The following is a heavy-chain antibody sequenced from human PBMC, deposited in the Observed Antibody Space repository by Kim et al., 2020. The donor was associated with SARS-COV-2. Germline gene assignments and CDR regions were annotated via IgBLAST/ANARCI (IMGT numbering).Heavy chain of an antibody. CDR3: ARGLYGGNYFDY. D-gene: IGHD4-17*01. CDR2: ITVDKGGT. J-gene: IGHJ4*02. Sequence: ASVKVSCKASGYTFTNYAIHWVRQASGQRPEWMGWITVDKGGTKYEQKFQGRVTIIRDTSASTAYLELSSLRSEDTAVYYCARGLYGGNYFDYWGQGTLVTVSS. CDR1: GYTFTNYA. V-gene: IGHV1-3*01.